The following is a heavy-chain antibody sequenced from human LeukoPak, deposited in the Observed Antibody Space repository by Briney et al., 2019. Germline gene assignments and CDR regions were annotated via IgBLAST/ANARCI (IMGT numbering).Heavy chain of an antibody. CDR2: IDLGGST. V-gene: IGHV4-34*01. CDR3: ARGSPLDYYDY. J-gene: IGHJ4*02. CDR1: GGSFSGYY. Sequence: SETLSLTCAVYGGSFSGYYWTWIRQSPGKGLEWIGEIDLGGSTNYNPSLKSRVTMSLDTSKNQFSLRLSSVTAADTAVYYCARGSPLDYYDYWGQGTLVTVSS.